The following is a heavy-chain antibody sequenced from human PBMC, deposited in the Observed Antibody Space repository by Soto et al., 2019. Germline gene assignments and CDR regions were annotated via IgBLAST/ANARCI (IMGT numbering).Heavy chain of an antibody. J-gene: IGHJ6*02. CDR1: GFTFSDYY. D-gene: IGHD2-15*01. CDR2: ISSSGSTI. V-gene: IGHV3-11*01. CDR3: AYFYPAWSVDV. Sequence: GGSLRPSCAASGFTFSDYYMSWIRQAPGKGLEWVSYISSSGSTIYYADTVKGRFTISRDNDKNALYLQMNSLRAEDTAVYSCAYFYPAWSVDVWGQRTTVTVSS.